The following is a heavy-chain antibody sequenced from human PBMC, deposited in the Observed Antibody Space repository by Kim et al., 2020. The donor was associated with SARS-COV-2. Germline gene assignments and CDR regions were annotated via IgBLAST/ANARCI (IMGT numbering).Heavy chain of an antibody. CDR2: IYYSGST. J-gene: IGHJ4*02. V-gene: IGHV4-31*03. CDR3: ARDAASPGVFDY. Sequence: SETLSLTCTVSGGSISSGGYYWSWIRQHPGKGLEWIGYIYYSGSTYYNPSLKSRVTISVDTSKNQFSLKLSSVTAADTAVYYCARDAASPGVFDYWGQGTLVTVSS. CDR1: GGSISSGGYY. D-gene: IGHD3-10*01.